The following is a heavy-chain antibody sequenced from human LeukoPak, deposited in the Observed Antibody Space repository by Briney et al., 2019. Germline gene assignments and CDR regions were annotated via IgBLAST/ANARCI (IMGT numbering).Heavy chain of an antibody. CDR1: GYTFTGYY. J-gene: IGHJ6*02. CDR3: ARDLGAMVTCCGMDV. Sequence: GASVKVSCKASGYTFTGYYMHWVRQAPGQGLEWMGWINPNSGGTNYAQKFQGRVTMTRDTSISTAYMELSRLRSDDTAVYYCARDLGAMVTCCGMDVWGQGTTVTVSS. V-gene: IGHV1-2*02. D-gene: IGHD5-18*01. CDR2: INPNSGGT.